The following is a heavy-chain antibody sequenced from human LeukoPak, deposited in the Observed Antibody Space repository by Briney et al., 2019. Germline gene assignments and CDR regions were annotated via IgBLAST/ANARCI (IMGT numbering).Heavy chain of an antibody. Sequence: PGGSLRLSCAASGFTFSSYSMNWVRQAPGKGLERVSYISSSSSTIYYAHSVKGRFTISRDNANNSLYLQMNSLRAEDTAVYYCARDVYGDSYYYYYYGMDVWGQGTTVTVSS. D-gene: IGHD4-17*01. CDR3: ARDVYGDSYYYYYYGMDV. J-gene: IGHJ6*02. CDR2: ISSSSSTI. V-gene: IGHV3-48*04. CDR1: GFTFSSYS.